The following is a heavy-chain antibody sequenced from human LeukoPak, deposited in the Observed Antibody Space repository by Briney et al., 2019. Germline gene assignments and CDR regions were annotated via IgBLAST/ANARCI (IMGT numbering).Heavy chain of an antibody. CDR1: GFTFSSYE. CDR2: ISSSGSTI. J-gene: IGHJ4*02. CDR3: ARQDSGSYYGGVY. D-gene: IGHD1-26*01. Sequence: PGGSLRLSCAASGFTFSSYEMNWVRQAPGKGLEWVSYISSSGSTIYYADSMKGRFTISRDNAKNSLYLQMNSLRAEDTAVYYCARQDSGSYYGGVYWGQGTLVTVSS. V-gene: IGHV3-48*03.